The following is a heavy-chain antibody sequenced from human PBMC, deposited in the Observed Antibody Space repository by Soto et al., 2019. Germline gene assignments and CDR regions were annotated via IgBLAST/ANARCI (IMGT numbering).Heavy chain of an antibody. CDR3: ARDCITTDSSSAFDY. D-gene: IGHD6-13*01. V-gene: IGHV3-30*03. CDR2: ISYDGSNK. J-gene: IGHJ4*02. CDR1: GFTFSSYG. Sequence: GGSLRLSCAASGFTFSSYGMHWVRQAPGKGLEWVAVISYDGSNKYYADSVKGRFTISRDNSKNTLYLQMNSLRAEDTAVYYCARDCITTDSSSAFDYWGQGTLVTVSS.